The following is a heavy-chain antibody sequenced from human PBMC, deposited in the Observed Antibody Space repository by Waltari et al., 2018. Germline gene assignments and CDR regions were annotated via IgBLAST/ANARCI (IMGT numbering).Heavy chain of an antibody. J-gene: IGHJ4*02. CDR3: ARVPYGGNSDY. CDR2: IYTSGST. V-gene: IGHV4-61*02. D-gene: IGHD2-15*01. Sequence: QVQLQESGPGLVKPSQTLSLTCTVSGGSISSGSYYWSWIRQPAGKGLEWIGRIYTSGSTNYTPSLKSRVTISVDTSKNQFSLKLSSVTAADTAVYYCARVPYGGNSDYWGQGTLVTVSS. CDR1: GGSISSGSYY.